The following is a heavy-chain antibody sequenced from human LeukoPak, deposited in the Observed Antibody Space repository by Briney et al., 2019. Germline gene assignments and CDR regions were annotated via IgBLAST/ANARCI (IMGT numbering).Heavy chain of an antibody. Sequence: ASVTVSCKASGYTFTSYGISWVRQAPGQGLEWMGWISAYSGNTNYAQKLQGRVTMTTDTSTSTAYMELRSLRSDDTAVYYCAREYCSGGSCFDPWGQGTLVTVSS. CDR1: GYTFTSYG. D-gene: IGHD2-15*01. J-gene: IGHJ5*02. CDR3: AREYCSGGSCFDP. CDR2: ISAYSGNT. V-gene: IGHV1-18*01.